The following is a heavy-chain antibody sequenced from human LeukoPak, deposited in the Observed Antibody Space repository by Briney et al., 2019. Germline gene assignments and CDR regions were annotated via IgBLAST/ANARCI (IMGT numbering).Heavy chain of an antibody. CDR1: GFTFNTYT. Sequence: GGSLRLSCAASGFTFNTYTMNWVRQAPGKGLEWVSYISGSSGIIDYADSVRGRFTISRDNAKNSLYLQMNSLRAEDTAVYYCARDMAIVGPLLDYWGQGTLVIVSS. V-gene: IGHV3-48*01. D-gene: IGHD3-22*01. CDR2: ISGSSGII. J-gene: IGHJ4*02. CDR3: ARDMAIVGPLLDY.